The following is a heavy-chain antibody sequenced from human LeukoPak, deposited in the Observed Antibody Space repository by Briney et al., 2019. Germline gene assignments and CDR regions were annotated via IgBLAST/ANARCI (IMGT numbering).Heavy chain of an antibody. CDR3: ASVTNMVRGLAHAFDI. D-gene: IGHD3-10*01. CDR1: GGSISSYY. Sequence: SETLSLTCTVSGGSISSYYWSWIRQPPGKGLEWIGYIYYSGSTNYNPSLKSRVTISVDTSKNQFSLKLSSVTAADTAVYYCASVTNMVRGLAHAFDIWGQGTMVTVSS. J-gene: IGHJ3*02. CDR2: IYYSGST. V-gene: IGHV4-59*12.